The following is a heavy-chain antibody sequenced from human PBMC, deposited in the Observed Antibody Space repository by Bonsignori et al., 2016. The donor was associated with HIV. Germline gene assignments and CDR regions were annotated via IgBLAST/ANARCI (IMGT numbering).Heavy chain of an antibody. V-gene: IGHV3-53*01. CDR2: MYSGGNA. D-gene: IGHD2-8*01. CDR1: GITVSRTY. Sequence: EVQLVESGGGLIQPGGSLRLSCAASGITVSRTYMSWIRQTPGKGLDWVAVMYSGGNAYYPDSVKGRFTVSRDTSQNTVFLQMNNLTVEDTAVYYCASGVRGTKADYWGQGTLVTVSS. J-gene: IGHJ4*02. CDR3: ASGVRGTKADY.